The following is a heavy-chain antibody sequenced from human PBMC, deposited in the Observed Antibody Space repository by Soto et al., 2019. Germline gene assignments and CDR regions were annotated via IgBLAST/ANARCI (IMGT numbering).Heavy chain of an antibody. D-gene: IGHD3-10*01. Sequence: QVQLVESGGGVVQPGRSLRLSCAASGFTVSSYAMHWVRQAPGKGLEWVAVISYDGSNKYYADSVKGRFTISRDNSKNTLYLQMNSLRAEDTAVYYCARVALLWFGELSGSDYWGQGTLVTVSS. CDR2: ISYDGSNK. CDR1: GFTVSSYA. J-gene: IGHJ4*02. V-gene: IGHV3-30-3*01. CDR3: ARVALLWFGELSGSDY.